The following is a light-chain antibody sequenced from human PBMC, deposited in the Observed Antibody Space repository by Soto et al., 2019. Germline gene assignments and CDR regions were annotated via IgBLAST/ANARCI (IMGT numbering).Light chain of an antibody. CDR1: QNIYNY. CDR2: KAS. Sequence: DIQMTQSPSTLSASVGDRVTITCRASQNIYNYLAWYQQKPGKAPKPLIYKASTLESGVPSRFSGSGSGKEFTLTISSLQPDDFATYSCHQYSVTSSFGPGTKVDVK. V-gene: IGKV1-5*03. J-gene: IGKJ3*01. CDR3: HQYSVTSS.